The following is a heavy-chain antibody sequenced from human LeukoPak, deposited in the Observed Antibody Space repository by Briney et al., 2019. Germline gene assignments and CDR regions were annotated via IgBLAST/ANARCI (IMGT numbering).Heavy chain of an antibody. CDR2: IIPIFGTA. CDR3: ARVLYGDSDY. V-gene: IGHV1-69*13. D-gene: IGHD4-17*01. CDR1: GGTFSSYA. J-gene: IGHJ4*02. Sequence: ASVKVSCTASGGTFSSYAISWVRQAPGQGLEWMGGIIPIFGTANYAQKFQGRVTITADESTSTAYMELSSLRSEDTAVYYCARVLYGDSDYWGQGTLVTVSS.